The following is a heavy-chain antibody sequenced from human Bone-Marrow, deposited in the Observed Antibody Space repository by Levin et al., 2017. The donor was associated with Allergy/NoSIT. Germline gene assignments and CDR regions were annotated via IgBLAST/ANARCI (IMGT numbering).Heavy chain of an antibody. CDR1: GGTFSSYT. CDR3: ARWGSGYSRPEAFDI. J-gene: IGHJ3*02. D-gene: IGHD6-13*01. V-gene: IGHV1-69*02. Sequence: KISCKASGGTFSSYTISWVRQAPGQGLEWMGRIIPILGIANYAQKFQGRVTITADKSTSTAYMELSSLRSEDTAVYYCARWGSGYSRPEAFDIWGQGTMVTVSS. CDR2: IIPILGIA.